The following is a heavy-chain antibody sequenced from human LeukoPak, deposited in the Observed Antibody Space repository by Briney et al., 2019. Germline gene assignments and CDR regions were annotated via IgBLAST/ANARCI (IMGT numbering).Heavy chain of an antibody. CDR2: ISSNGGST. CDR3: VKPGLGYFDSYYFDY. D-gene: IGHD3-9*01. J-gene: IGHJ4*02. Sequence: GGSLRLSCSASGFTFSSYAMHWARQDPGKGLEYVSAISSNGGSTYYADSVKGRFTISRDNSKNTLYLQMSSLRAEDTAVYYCVKPGLGYFDSYYFDYWGQGTLVTVSS. V-gene: IGHV3-64D*06. CDR1: GFTFSSYA.